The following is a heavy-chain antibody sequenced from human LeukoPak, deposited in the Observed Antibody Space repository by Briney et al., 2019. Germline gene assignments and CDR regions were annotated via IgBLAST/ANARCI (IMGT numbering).Heavy chain of an antibody. CDR2: IYTSGST. V-gene: IGHV4-4*07. CDR3: ARDRGLRYCSSTSCYDDYYYYMDV. D-gene: IGHD2-2*01. CDR1: GGSISSYY. Sequence: SETLSLTCTVSGGSISSYYWSWIRQPAGKGLEWIGRIYTSGSTNYNPSLKSRVTMSVDTSKNQFSLKRSSVTAADTAVYYCARDRGLRYCSSTSCYDDYYYYMDVWGKGTTVTVSS. J-gene: IGHJ6*03.